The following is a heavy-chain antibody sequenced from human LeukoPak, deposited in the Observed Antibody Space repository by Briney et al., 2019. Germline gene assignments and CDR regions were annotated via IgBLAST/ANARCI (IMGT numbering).Heavy chain of an antibody. J-gene: IGHJ4*02. D-gene: IGHD6-19*01. CDR2: ISESGETT. V-gene: IGHV3-23*01. CDR1: GFTFSSYA. CDR3: AKDRAHSSGWYVHFDY. Sequence: GGSLRLSCAASGFTFSSYAMSWVRQAPGKGLEWVSVISESGETTYYADSVKGRFTISRDNSKNTLYLQMNSLRAEDTAVYYCAKDRAHSSGWYVHFDYWGQGTLVTVSS.